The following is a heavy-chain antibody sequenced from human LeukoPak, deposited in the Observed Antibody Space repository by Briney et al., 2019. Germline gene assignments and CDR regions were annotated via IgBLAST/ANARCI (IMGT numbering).Heavy chain of an antibody. CDR3: AKSSGYYYDSSGYVPFDY. Sequence: GGSLRLSCAASGFTFSSYAMSWVRQAPGKGLEWGSAISGSGGSTYYADSVKGRFTISRDNSKNTLYLQMNSLRAEDTAVYYCAKSSGYYYDSSGYVPFDYWGQGTLVTVSS. V-gene: IGHV3-23*01. D-gene: IGHD3-22*01. CDR2: ISGSGGST. CDR1: GFTFSSYA. J-gene: IGHJ4*02.